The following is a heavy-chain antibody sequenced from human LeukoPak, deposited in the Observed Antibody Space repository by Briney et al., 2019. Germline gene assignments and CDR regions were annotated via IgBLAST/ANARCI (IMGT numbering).Heavy chain of an antibody. CDR2: IYIRGST. V-gene: IGHV4-59*01. CDR3: AKDWELGS. CDR1: GASISSYY. J-gene: IGHJ5*02. D-gene: IGHD1-26*01. Sequence: PSETLSLTCSVSGASISSYYWTWIRQPPGKGLEWIGNIYIRGSTNYNPSRKSRVTISLDTSKDNFSLKLTSVTAADTAFYYCAKDWELGSWGQGTLVTVSS.